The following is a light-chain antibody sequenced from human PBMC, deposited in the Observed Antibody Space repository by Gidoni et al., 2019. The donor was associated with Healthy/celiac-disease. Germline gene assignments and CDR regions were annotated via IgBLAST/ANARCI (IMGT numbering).Light chain of an antibody. CDR2: EVS. CDR3: SSYTSSSTYV. CDR1: SSDVVGYNY. J-gene: IGLJ1*01. V-gene: IGLV2-14*01. Sequence: QSALTQPASVSGSPGQSITISCTGTSSDVVGYNYVSLYQQHPGKAPKLMIYEVSNRPSGVSNRFSGSKSGNTASLTISGLQAEDEADYYCSSYTSSSTYVFGTGTKVTVL.